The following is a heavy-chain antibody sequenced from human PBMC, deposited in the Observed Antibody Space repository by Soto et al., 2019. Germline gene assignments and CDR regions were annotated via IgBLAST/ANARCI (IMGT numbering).Heavy chain of an antibody. V-gene: IGHV3-21*01. CDR1: GFTFNSYT. J-gene: IGHJ3*01. CDR2: ISSASSSI. D-gene: IGHD1-1*01. Sequence: EVQLVESGGGLVKPGGSLRLSCATSGFTFNSYTMNWVRQAPGKGLEWVASISSASSSIDFADSVKGRFTISRDNVNNSVFLQMNSLRAEDTGIYYCARYDACKAFDLWGQGTMVTVSS. CDR3: ARYDACKAFDL.